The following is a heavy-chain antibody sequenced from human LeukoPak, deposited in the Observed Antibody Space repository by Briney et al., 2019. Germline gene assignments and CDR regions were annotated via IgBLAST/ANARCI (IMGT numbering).Heavy chain of an antibody. CDR2: INSDGSTT. CDR1: GFTFSSYW. Sequence: RGSLRLSCAASGFTFSSYWMHWVRHAPGKGLLWVSHINSDGSTTNYADSVKGRFTISRDNAKNTLYLQMTSLRAEDTAVYYCASSFDWLLLFDYWGQGTLVTVSS. J-gene: IGHJ4*02. V-gene: IGHV3-74*01. CDR3: ASSFDWLLLFDY. D-gene: IGHD3-9*01.